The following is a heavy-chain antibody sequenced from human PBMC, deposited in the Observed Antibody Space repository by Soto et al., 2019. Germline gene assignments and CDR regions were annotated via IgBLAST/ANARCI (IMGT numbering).Heavy chain of an antibody. CDR1: GYTFTSYD. J-gene: IGHJ3*02. D-gene: IGHD1-26*01. CDR2: INAGNGNT. Sequence: ASVKVSCQASGYTFTSYDMHWVRQAPGQRLEWMGWINAGNGNTEYSQKFQGRVTMTTDTSTSTAYMELRSLRSDDTAVYYCARGLGASYAFDIWGQGTMVTVSS. CDR3: ARGLGASYAFDI. V-gene: IGHV1-3*01.